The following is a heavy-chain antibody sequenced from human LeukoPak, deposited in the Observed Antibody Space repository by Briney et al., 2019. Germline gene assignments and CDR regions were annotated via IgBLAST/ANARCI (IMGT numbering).Heavy chain of an antibody. Sequence: GGSLRLSCAASGFTFSTYWMTWVRQAPGKGLEWVANIKQDGSEKYYVDSVKGRFTISRDNSKNTLYLQMSELRAEDTAVYYCAKQWLPHLFDYWGQGTLVTVSS. CDR3: AKQWLPHLFDY. D-gene: IGHD6-19*01. CDR2: IKQDGSEK. V-gene: IGHV3-7*05. CDR1: GFTFSTYW. J-gene: IGHJ4*02.